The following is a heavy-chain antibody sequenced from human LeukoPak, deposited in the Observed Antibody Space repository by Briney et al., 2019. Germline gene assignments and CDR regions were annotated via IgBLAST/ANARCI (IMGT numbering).Heavy chain of an antibody. CDR3: ARAISNDDNSGYYY. J-gene: IGHJ4*02. Sequence: SETLSLTCTVSGGSISSYYWSWIRQPAGKGLEWIGRIYASGSTKYNPSLKSRVTMSVDTSKNQFSLKLSSVTAADTAVYYCARAISNDDNSGYYYWGQGTLDTVSS. D-gene: IGHD3-22*01. CDR2: IYASGST. CDR1: GGSISSYY. V-gene: IGHV4-4*07.